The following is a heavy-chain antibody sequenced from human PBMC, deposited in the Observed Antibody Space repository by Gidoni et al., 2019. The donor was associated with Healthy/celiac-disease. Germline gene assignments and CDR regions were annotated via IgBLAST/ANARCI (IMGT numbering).Heavy chain of an antibody. Sequence: EVQLVESGGGLVQPGGSLRLPWAAPGFTSSSYEMNWVRQAPGKGLEWVSYISISGSTIYYADSVKGRFTISRDNAKNSLYLQMNSLRAEDTAVYYCARVMEGPSDAFDIWGQGTMVTVSS. CDR2: ISISGSTI. D-gene: IGHD3-3*01. J-gene: IGHJ3*02. V-gene: IGHV3-48*03. CDR3: ARVMEGPSDAFDI. CDR1: GFTSSSYE.